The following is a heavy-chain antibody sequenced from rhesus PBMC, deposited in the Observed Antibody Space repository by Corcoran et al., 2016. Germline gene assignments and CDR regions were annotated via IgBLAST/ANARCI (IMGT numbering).Heavy chain of an antibody. V-gene: IGHV4-173*01. CDR3: ARVVENY. J-gene: IGHJ4*01. D-gene: IGHD1-44*01. CDR2: ICCSGGST. Sequence: QLQLQESGPGLVTPSETLSLTCAVYGGSISSSYWSWIRQPPEKGLEWIGRICCSGGSTDYNPSLKSRVTSSTDTSKNQFSLKLSSVTAADTAVYYCARVVENYWGQGVLVTVSS. CDR1: GGSISSSY.